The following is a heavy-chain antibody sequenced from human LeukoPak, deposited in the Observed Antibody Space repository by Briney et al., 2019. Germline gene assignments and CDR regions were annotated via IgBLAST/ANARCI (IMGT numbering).Heavy chain of an antibody. D-gene: IGHD4-17*01. CDR2: ISANGGKT. J-gene: IGHJ4*02. CDR1: GFTFSDYA. Sequence: GGSLRLSCAASGFTFSDYAMSWVRQAPGKGLEWVSAISANGGKTYYADSVKGRFRISRDNSRNTVYLQMNTLRAEDRAIYHCAKDYGDYAYFDYWGQGTLVTVSS. CDR3: AKDYGDYAYFDY. V-gene: IGHV3-23*01.